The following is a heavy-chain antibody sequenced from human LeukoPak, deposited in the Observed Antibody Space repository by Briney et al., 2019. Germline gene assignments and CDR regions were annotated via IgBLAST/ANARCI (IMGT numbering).Heavy chain of an antibody. CDR1: GFSVSGTH. J-gene: IGHJ4*02. Sequence: GGSLGLSCAVSGFSVSGTHMSWVRQAPGKGLEWVSAMYTGGTTYYADSVQGRFTIYRDNSKNTLYLQMNSLRAEDTAVYYCAKDEATSGGGLASWGQGTLVSVSS. CDR3: AKDEATSGGGLAS. V-gene: IGHV3-53*01. CDR2: MYTGGTT. D-gene: IGHD3-16*01.